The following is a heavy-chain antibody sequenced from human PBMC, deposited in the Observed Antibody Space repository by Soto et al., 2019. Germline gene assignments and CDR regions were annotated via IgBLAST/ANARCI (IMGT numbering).Heavy chain of an antibody. CDR1: GFTFSSYG. J-gene: IGHJ4*02. CDR3: AKAGCSYDSSGPNDY. V-gene: IGHV3-30*18. CDR2: ISYDGSNK. D-gene: IGHD3-22*01. Sequence: QVQLVESGGGVVQPGRSLRLSCAASGFTFSSYGMHWVRQAPGKGLEWVAVISYDGSNKYYADSVKGRFTISRDNSKNTLYLQMNSLRAEDTAVYYCAKAGCSYDSSGPNDYWGQGTLVTVSS.